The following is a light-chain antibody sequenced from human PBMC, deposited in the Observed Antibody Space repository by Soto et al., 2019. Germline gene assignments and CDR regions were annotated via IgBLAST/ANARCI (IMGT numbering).Light chain of an antibody. Sequence: EIVLTQSPVTLSLSPGERATLSCRASQSVRSTYLAWYQQKPGQAPRLLIYGASTRATGIPATFSGSGSGTEFTLTISSLRSEDFAVYYCQHYNDWPPGTFGQGTKVDIK. J-gene: IGKJ1*01. V-gene: IGKV3D-15*01. CDR2: GAS. CDR3: QHYNDWPPGT. CDR1: QSVRSTY.